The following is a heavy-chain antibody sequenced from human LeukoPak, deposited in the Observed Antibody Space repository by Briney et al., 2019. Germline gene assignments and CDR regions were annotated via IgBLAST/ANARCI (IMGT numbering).Heavy chain of an antibody. CDR2: IYYSGST. V-gene: IGHV4-39*01. J-gene: IGHJ6*03. CDR1: GGSISSSSYY. CDR3: ATKNAFLEWLPHLHLAPYYYYMDV. Sequence: SETLSLTCTVSGGSISSSSYYWGWIRQPPGKGLEWIGSIYYSGSTYYNPSLKSRVTISVDTSKNQFSLKLSSVTAADTVVYYCATKNAFLEWLPHLHLAPYYYYMDVWGKGTTVTVSS. D-gene: IGHD3-3*02.